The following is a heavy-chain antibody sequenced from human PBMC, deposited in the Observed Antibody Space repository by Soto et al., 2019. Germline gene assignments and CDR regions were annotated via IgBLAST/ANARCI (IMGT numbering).Heavy chain of an antibody. Sequence: EEQLLESGGGLVQPGGSLRLSCAASGFSFSSYGMSWVRQAPGKGLEGVSGISGGGDSTYYADSVKGRFTISRDKCKITLYMQMNSLRAEDTAVYYCARGPDDYFDSDVWFDPWGQGTLVSVSS. CDR2: ISGGGDST. CDR1: GFSFSSYG. V-gene: IGHV3-23*01. CDR3: ARGPDDYFDSDVWFDP. J-gene: IGHJ5*02. D-gene: IGHD4-17*01.